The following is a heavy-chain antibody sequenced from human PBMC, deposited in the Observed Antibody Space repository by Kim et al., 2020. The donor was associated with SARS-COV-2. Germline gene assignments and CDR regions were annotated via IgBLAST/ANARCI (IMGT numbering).Heavy chain of an antibody. CDR1: GGSISSSSYY. D-gene: IGHD3-3*01. J-gene: IGHJ5*02. CDR3: ARRVETSRDFWSGHEFTDRWFEP. CDR2: IYYSGST. V-gene: IGHV4-39*01. Sequence: SETLSLTCTVSGGSISSSSYYWGWIRQPPGKGLEWIGSIYYSGSTYYNPSLKSRVTISVDTSKNQFSLKLSSVTAADTAVYYCARRVETSRDFWSGHEFTDRWFEPWGQRTLVTVSS.